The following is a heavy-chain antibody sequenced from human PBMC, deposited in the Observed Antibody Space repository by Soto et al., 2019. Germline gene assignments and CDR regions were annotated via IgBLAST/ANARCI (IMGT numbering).Heavy chain of an antibody. D-gene: IGHD6-19*01. CDR2: ISGSGGST. CDR1: GFTFSSYA. CDR3: AKDRIPGYSSGWYPGYFDY. Sequence: GGSLRLSCAASGFTFSSYAMSWVRQAPGKGLEWVSAISGSGGSTYYADSVKGRFTISRDNSENTLYLQMNSLRAEDTAVYYCAKDRIPGYSSGWYPGYFDYWGQGTLVTVSS. J-gene: IGHJ4*02. V-gene: IGHV3-23*01.